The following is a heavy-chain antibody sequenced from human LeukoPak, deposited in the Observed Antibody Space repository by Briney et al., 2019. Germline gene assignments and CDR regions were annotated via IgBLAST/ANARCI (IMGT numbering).Heavy chain of an antibody. CDR2: INSDGSST. CDR3: ARRKTYYDILTGSPRYYFDY. V-gene: IGHV3-74*01. J-gene: IGHJ4*02. CDR1: GFTFSSYW. Sequence: PGGSLRLSCAASGFTFSSYWMHWVRQAPGKGLVWVSRINSDGSSTSYADSVKGRFTISRDNAKNTLYLQMNSLRAEDTAVYYCARRKTYYDILTGSPRYYFDYWGQGTLVTVSS. D-gene: IGHD3-9*01.